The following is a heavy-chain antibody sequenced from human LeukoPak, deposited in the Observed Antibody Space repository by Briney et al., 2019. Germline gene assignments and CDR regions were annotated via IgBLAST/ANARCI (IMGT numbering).Heavy chain of an antibody. J-gene: IGHJ6*03. D-gene: IGHD4-11*01. V-gene: IGHV4-34*01. CDR1: GGSFSGYY. CDR3: ARAAGDDYSNFGGYYYYYMDV. CDR2: INHSGST. Sequence: SETLSLTCAVYGGSFSGYYWSWIRQPPGKGLEWIGEINHSGSTNYNPSLKSRVTISVDTSKNQFSLKLSSVTAADTAVYYCARAAGDDYSNFGGYYYYYMDVWGKGTTVTISS.